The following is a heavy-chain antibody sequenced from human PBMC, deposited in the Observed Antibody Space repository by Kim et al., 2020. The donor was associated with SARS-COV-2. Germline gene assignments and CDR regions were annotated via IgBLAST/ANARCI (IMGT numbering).Heavy chain of an antibody. V-gene: IGHV3-30*18. CDR2: ISYDGSNK. D-gene: IGHD3-10*01. CDR1: GFIFSSYD. J-gene: IGHJ4*02. Sequence: GGSLRLSCAASGFIFSSYDMHWVRQAPGKGLKWVAVISYDGSNKYYADSVKGRFTISRDNSKNTLYLQMNSLRAEDTAVYYCAKGPTFYASGTLGGYYFDYWGQGTLVTVSS. CDR3: AKGPTFYASGTLGGYYFDY.